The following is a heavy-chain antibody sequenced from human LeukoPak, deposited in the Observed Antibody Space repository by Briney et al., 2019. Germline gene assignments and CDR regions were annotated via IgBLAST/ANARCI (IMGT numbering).Heavy chain of an antibody. CDR2: IYTSGST. D-gene: IGHD3-9*01. CDR3: ARAFWAGFDWSKSDAFDI. CDR1: GGSISSYY. J-gene: IGHJ3*02. Sequence: SETLSLTCTVSGGSISSYYWSWIRQPAGKGLEWIGRIYTSGSTNYNPSLKSRVTISVDTSKNQFSLKLSSVTAADTAVYYCARAFWAGFDWSKSDAFDIWGQGTMVTVSS. V-gene: IGHV4-4*07.